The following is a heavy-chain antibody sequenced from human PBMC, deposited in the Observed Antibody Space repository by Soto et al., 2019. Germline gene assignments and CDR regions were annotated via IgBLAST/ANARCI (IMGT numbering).Heavy chain of an antibody. CDR3: ARKVRGHFDY. V-gene: IGHV4-4*02. D-gene: IGHD3-10*01. Sequence: SETLSLTCAVSGGSISSNNWWSWVRQPPGKGLEWIGDIWHIGTTNYSPSLKSRLTVSVDKSKNQFSLRLRSVTAADTAVYFCARKVRGHFDYWGQGTLVTVSS. J-gene: IGHJ4*02. CDR1: GGSISSNNW. CDR2: IWHIGTT.